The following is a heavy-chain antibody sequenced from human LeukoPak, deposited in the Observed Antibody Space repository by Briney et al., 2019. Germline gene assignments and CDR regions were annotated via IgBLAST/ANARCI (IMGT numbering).Heavy chain of an antibody. Sequence: ASVKVSCKASGYTFTGYYMYWVRQAPGQGLEWMGWINPNSGGTNYAQKFQGRVTMTRDTSISTAYMELSRLRSDDTAVYYCARVKTGYYLRWGQGTLVTVSS. J-gene: IGHJ4*02. CDR1: GYTFTGYY. CDR2: INPNSGGT. CDR3: ARVKTGYYLR. D-gene: IGHD3-9*01. V-gene: IGHV1-2*02.